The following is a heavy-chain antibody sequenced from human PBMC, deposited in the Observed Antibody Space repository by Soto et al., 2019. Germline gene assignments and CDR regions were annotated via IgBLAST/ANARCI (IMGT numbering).Heavy chain of an antibody. CDR3: ARDSGGSYYYSMDV. J-gene: IGHJ6*03. D-gene: IGHD3-10*01. CDR1: SGSISSSNW. CDR2: IYHSGST. V-gene: IGHV4-4*02. Sequence: SETLSLTCAVSSGSISSSNWWGWVRQPPGNGLEWIGEIYHSGSTNYNPSLKSRVTISVDKSKNQFSLKLSSVTAADTAVYYCARDSGGSYYYSMDVWGKGTTVT.